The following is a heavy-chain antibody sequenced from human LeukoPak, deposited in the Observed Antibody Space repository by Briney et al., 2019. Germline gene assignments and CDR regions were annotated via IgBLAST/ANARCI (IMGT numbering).Heavy chain of an antibody. CDR2: IYSGGET. V-gene: IGHV4-39*02. CDR1: GDSISSSHYY. CDR3: VRDYSNFVQGD. D-gene: IGHD4-11*01. Sequence: SSETLSLTCTVSGDSISSSHYYWGWIRQSPGKGLEWIGSIYSGGETHYSPSLNSRVTIFLDTSKNRFSLNLISVTATDTAVYYCVRDYSNFVQGDWGQGTLVTVSS. J-gene: IGHJ4*02.